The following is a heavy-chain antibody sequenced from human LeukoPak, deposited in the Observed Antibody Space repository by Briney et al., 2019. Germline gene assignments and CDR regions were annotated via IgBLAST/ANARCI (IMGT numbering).Heavy chain of an antibody. CDR1: GGSISSYY. D-gene: IGHD3-22*01. CDR3: ARARKTTTYYYDSSGYYPHFDY. J-gene: IGHJ4*02. V-gene: IGHV4-59*12. CDR2: IYYSGST. Sequence: SETLSLTCTVSGGSISSYYWSWIRQPPGKGLEWIGYIYYSGSTYYNPSLKSRVTISVDTSKNQFSLKLSSVTAADTAVYYCARARKTTTYYYDSSGYYPHFDYWGQGTLVTVAS.